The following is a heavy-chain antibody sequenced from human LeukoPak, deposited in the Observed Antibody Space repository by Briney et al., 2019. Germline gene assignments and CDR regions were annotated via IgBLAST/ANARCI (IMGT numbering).Heavy chain of an antibody. CDR2: INPNSGGT. Sequence: GASVKVSCKASGYSFTDYYMHWVRQAPGQGLEWMGWINPNSGGTNYAQKFQGRVTMTRDTSISTAYMELSRLRSDDTAVYYCARGGRGDSSAWYYFDFWGQGTLVTVSS. CDR3: ARGGRGDSSAWYYFDF. CDR1: GYSFTDYY. V-gene: IGHV1-2*02. J-gene: IGHJ4*02. D-gene: IGHD6-19*01.